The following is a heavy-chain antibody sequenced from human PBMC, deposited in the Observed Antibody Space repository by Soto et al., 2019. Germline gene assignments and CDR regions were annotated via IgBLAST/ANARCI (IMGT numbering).Heavy chain of an antibody. Sequence: GGSLRLSCAASGFTFSSYSMNCVRQAPGKGPEWVSSISSSSSYIYYADSVKGRFTISRDNAKNSLYLQMNSLRAEDTAVYYCARGPIVATNYYYYYGMDVWGQGTTVTVSS. CDR2: ISSSSSYI. CDR3: ARGPIVATNYYYYYGMDV. V-gene: IGHV3-21*01. D-gene: IGHD5-12*01. CDR1: GFTFSSYS. J-gene: IGHJ6*02.